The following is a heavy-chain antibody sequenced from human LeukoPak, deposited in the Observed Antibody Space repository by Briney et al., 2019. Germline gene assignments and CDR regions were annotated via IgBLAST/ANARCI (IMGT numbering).Heavy chain of an antibody. V-gene: IGHV4-4*07. CDR1: GGSISSYY. CDR2: IYTSGST. Sequence: SETLSLTCTVSGGSISSYYWSWIRQPAGKGLERIGRIYTSGSTNYNPSLKSRVTMSVDTSKNQFSLTLSSVTAADTAVYYCARGVPLDCSGGSCPNNWFDPWGQGTLVTVSS. J-gene: IGHJ5*02. D-gene: IGHD2-15*01. CDR3: ARGVPLDCSGGSCPNNWFDP.